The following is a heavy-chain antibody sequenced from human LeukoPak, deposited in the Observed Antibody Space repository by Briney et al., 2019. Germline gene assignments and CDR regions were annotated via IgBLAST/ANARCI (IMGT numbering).Heavy chain of an antibody. Sequence: SETLSLTCTVSGGSTSGYYWSWIRQPPGKGLEWIGYIYYSGSTNYNPSLKSRVTISVDTSKNQFSLKLSSVTAADTAVYYCARRGSSWLYYFDYWGQGTLVTVSS. CDR3: ARRGSSWLYYFDY. J-gene: IGHJ4*02. V-gene: IGHV4-59*08. CDR2: IYYSGST. CDR1: GGSTSGYY. D-gene: IGHD6-13*01.